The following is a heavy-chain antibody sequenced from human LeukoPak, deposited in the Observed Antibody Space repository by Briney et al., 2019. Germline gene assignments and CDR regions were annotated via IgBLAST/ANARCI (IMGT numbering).Heavy chain of an antibody. V-gene: IGHV1-69*13. D-gene: IGHD2-2*02. CDR3: ARSSPLGYCSSTSCYTLDY. Sequence: SVKVSCKASGGTFSSYAISWVRQAPGQGLEWMGGIIPIFGTANYAQKFQGRVTITADESTSTAYMELSSLRSEDTAVYYCARSSPLGYCSSTSCYTLDYWGQGTLVTVSS. J-gene: IGHJ4*02. CDR2: IIPIFGTA. CDR1: GGTFSSYA.